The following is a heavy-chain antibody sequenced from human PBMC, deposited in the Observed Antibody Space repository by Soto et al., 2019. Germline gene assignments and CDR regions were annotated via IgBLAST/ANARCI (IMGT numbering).Heavy chain of an antibody. CDR1: GFTFSNAW. CDR2: IKSKTDGGTT. CDR3: TTEAHVGATIWFDP. V-gene: IGHV3-15*07. Sequence: GGSLRLSCAASGFTFSNAWMNWVRQAPGKGLEWVGRIKSKTDGGTTDYAAPVKGRFTISRDDSKNTLYLQMNSLKTEDTAVYYCTTEAHVGATIWFDPWGQGTLVTVSS. D-gene: IGHD1-26*01. J-gene: IGHJ5*02.